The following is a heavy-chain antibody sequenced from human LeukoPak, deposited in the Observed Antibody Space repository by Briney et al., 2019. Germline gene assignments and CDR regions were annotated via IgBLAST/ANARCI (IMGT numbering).Heavy chain of an antibody. D-gene: IGHD1-26*01. Sequence: MPSETLSLTCTVSGGSISSSSYYWGWIRQPPGKGLEWIGSIYYSGSTYYNPSLKSRVTISVDTSKNQFSLKLSSVTAADTAVYYCARAAHSGSLAPFDYWGQGTLVTVSS. CDR2: IYYSGST. J-gene: IGHJ4*02. CDR3: ARAAHSGSLAPFDY. V-gene: IGHV4-39*07. CDR1: GGSISSSSYY.